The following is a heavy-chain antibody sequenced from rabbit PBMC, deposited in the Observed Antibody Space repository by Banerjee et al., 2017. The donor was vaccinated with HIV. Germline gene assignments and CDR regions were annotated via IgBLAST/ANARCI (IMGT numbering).Heavy chain of an antibody. CDR3: ARDTGTSFSSYGMDL. J-gene: IGHJ6*01. V-gene: IGHV1S45*01. D-gene: IGHD7-1*01. CDR1: GFSFSNKAV. CDR2: IAGSSSAFT. Sequence: QERLVESGGGLVKPEGSLKLSCTASGFSFSNKAVMCWVRQAPGKGLEWISCIAGSSSAFTYSATWATGRFTISKTSSTTVTLQMTSLTVADTATYFCARDTGTSFSSYGMDLWGPGTLVTVS.